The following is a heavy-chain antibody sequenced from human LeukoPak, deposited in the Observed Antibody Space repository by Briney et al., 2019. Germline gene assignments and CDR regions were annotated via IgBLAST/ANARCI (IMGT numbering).Heavy chain of an antibody. CDR2: ITTSSSYI. Sequence: GGSLRLSCAASGFTFSAYNMNWVRRTPGKGLEWVSSITTSSSYIFYADSVRGRFTISRDNSKNTLYLQMNSLRAEDTAVYYCASPIVEAFDIWGQGTMVTVSS. V-gene: IGHV3-21*01. D-gene: IGHD3-22*01. J-gene: IGHJ3*02. CDR3: ASPIVEAFDI. CDR1: GFTFSAYN.